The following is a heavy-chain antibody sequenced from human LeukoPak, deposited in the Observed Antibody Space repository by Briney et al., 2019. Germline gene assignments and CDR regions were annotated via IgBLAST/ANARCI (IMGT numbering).Heavy chain of an antibody. J-gene: IGHJ4*02. D-gene: IGHD3-10*01. CDR3: ARLWFGESYFDH. V-gene: IGHV4-59*12. CDR2: IHYSGST. Sequence: PSETLSLTCTVSGGSISSYYWSWIRQPPGKGLEWIGYIHYSGSTNYNPSLKSRVTISVDTSKNQFSLNLSSVTAADTAVYYCARLWFGESYFDHWGQGTLVTVSS. CDR1: GGSISSYY.